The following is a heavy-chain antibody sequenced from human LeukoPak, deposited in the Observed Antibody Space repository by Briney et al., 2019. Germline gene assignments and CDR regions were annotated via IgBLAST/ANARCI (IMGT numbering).Heavy chain of an antibody. J-gene: IGHJ4*02. CDR2: IYYSKNT. V-gene: IGHV4-39*02. D-gene: IGHD3-22*01. CDR1: GGSISSSSAY. CDR3: ARRSSGGGLFDY. Sequence: SETLSLTCTVSGGSISSSSAYWGWIRQPPGKGLEWIGSIYYSKNTYYNPSLKSRVTISADTSKNHFSLKLSSVTSADTAVYYCARRSSGGGLFDYWGQGTLVTVSS.